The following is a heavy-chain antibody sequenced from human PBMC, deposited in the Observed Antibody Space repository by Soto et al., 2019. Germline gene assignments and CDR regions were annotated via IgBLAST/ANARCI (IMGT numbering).Heavy chain of an antibody. CDR3: ARAWYSRSSRDYMDV. V-gene: IGHV4-34*01. J-gene: IGHJ6*03. CDR2: INHSGTT. Sequence: SSETLSLTCAVYGGSFSGYYWSWIRQPPGKGLEWVGEINHSGTTNYSPSLKSRVTISLDTSKNQFSLKLSFVTAADTAVYYCARAWYSRSSRDYMDVWGKGTTVTVSS. D-gene: IGHD6-6*01. CDR1: GGSFSGYY.